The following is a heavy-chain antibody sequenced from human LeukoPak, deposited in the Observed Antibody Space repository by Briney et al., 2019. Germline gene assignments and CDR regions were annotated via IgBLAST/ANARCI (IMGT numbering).Heavy chain of an antibody. CDR3: TKVASSGSCYQSDY. CDR2: MNRDGSEV. D-gene: IGHD2-15*01. CDR1: GFPFAPFW. V-gene: IGHV3-7*05. Sequence: GGSLRLSCAASGFPFAPFWMTWVRQAPGKGPEFVATMNRDGSEVAYGDSVKGRFTISRDNSKNTLFLQMNNLRAEDTAIYYCTKVASSGSCYQSDYWGQGTLVTVSS. J-gene: IGHJ4*02.